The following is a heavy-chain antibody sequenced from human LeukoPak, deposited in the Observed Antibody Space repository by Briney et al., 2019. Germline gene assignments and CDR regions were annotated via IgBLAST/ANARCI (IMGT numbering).Heavy chain of an antibody. CDR2: MNPNSGNT. J-gene: IGHJ4*02. V-gene: IGHV1-8*02. D-gene: IGHD3-10*01. Sequence: ASVKVSCKASGYTFTSYYMHWVRQATGQGLEWMGWMNPNSGNTGYAQKFQGRVTMTRNTSISTAYMELSSLRSEDTAVYYCASYYYGSGAFDYWGQGTLVTVSS. CDR1: GYTFTSYY. CDR3: ASYYYGSGAFDY.